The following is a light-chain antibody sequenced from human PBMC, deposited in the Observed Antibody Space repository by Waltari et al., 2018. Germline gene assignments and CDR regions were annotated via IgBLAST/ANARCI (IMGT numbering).Light chain of an antibody. CDR3: AAWDDSLSGWV. V-gene: IGLV1-47*01. Sequence: QSVLTQPPSASGTPGQRVPIPCSGSSSHLGSNYVYWYQQLPGTAPKLLTYRNNQRPSGVPDRFSGSKSGTSASLAISGLRSEDEADYYCAAWDDSLSGWVFGGGTKLTVL. CDR2: RNN. J-gene: IGLJ3*02. CDR1: SSHLGSNY.